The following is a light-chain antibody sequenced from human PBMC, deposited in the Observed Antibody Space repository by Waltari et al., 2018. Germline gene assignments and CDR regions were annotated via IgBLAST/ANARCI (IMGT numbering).Light chain of an antibody. Sequence: DIQMTQSPSTLSASVGDRVTITCRASQSLSTWFAWYQQKPGKAPKLLIYKASSLESGVPARFSGSGSGTEFTLTISSLQPDDFATYYCQQYNSYSLTFGPGTKVDIK. CDR3: QQYNSYSLT. CDR1: QSLSTW. J-gene: IGKJ3*01. V-gene: IGKV1-5*03. CDR2: KAS.